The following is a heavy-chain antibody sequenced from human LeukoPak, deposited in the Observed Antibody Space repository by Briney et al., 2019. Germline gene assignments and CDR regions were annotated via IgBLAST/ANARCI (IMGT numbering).Heavy chain of an antibody. V-gene: IGHV3-23*01. J-gene: IGHJ4*02. CDR3: ARGEGIAAASDY. CDR2: ISGSGGST. Sequence: GGSLRLSCAASGFTFSSYAMSWVRQAPGKGLEWVSAISGSGGSTYYADSVKGRFTISRDNAKNSLYLQMNSLRAEDTAVYYCARGEGIAAASDYWGQGTLVTVSS. D-gene: IGHD6-13*01. CDR1: GFTFSSYA.